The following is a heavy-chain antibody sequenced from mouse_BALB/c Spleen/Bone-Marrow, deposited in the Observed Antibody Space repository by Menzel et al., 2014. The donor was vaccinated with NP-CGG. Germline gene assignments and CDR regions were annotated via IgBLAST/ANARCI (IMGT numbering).Heavy chain of an antibody. CDR1: GFNIKDTH. CDR3: SRDYGGTAWFAC. D-gene: IGHD1-1*01. Sequence: EVQLQQSGAELVKPGASVKLSCTASGFNIKDTHMHWVKQGPEQGLEWIGRIDPANGNTKYDPNFQGKATITADTSSNTAYLQLGSLTSEDTAVYYCSRDYGGTAWFACWDHGTLVTVSA. CDR2: IDPANGNT. V-gene: IGHV14-3*02. J-gene: IGHJ3*01.